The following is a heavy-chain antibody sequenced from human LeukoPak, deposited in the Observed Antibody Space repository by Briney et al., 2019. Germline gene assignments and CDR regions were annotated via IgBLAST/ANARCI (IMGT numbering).Heavy chain of an antibody. D-gene: IGHD1-14*01. CDR2: IYYSEST. CDR3: AIENRGPPLMLFDI. J-gene: IGHJ3*02. Sequence: SETLSLTCTVSGGSISSGGYYWSWSRQHPGKGLEWIGYIYYSESTYYNPSLKSRVTISVDTSKNQFSLKLSSVTAADTAVYYCAIENRGPPLMLFDIWGQGTMVTVSS. CDR1: GGSISSGGYY. V-gene: IGHV4-31*03.